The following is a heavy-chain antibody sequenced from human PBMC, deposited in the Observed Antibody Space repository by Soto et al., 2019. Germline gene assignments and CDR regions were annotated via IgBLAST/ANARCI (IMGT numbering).Heavy chain of an antibody. CDR3: ARVRYDRSGFDH. CDR2: NSHSGIT. D-gene: IGHD3-22*01. J-gene: IGHJ4*02. CDR1: GDSISRSHW. V-gene: IGHV4-4*02. Sequence: QVQLQESGPGLVRPSGALSVTCAVSGDSISRSHWWSWGRRSPGKGLEWIGENSHSGITNYNPSLKSRVTISGDKSKNQPSLKLTSVTAADTAVYYCARVRYDRSGFDHWGQGTLVSVSS.